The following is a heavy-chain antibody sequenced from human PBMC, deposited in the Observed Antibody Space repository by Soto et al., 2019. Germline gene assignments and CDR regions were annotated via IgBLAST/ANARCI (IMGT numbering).Heavy chain of an antibody. V-gene: IGHV3-49*03. J-gene: IGHJ4*02. CDR2: IRGKAYGGTT. CDR1: VFTFVAYA. D-gene: IGHD5-12*01. CDR3: SRVGWGYDYHYFDY. Sequence: GGSLRLSCTSSVFTFVAYAMSWFRQAPGKGLEWVGFIRGKAYGGTTEYAASVRGRFTISSDDSKSIAYLQMNSLKTEDTAVYYCSRVGWGYDYHYFDYWGQGTPVTVYS.